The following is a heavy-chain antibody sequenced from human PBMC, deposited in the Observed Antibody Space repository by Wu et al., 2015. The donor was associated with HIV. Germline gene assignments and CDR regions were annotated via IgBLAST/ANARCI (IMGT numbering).Heavy chain of an antibody. Sequence: QVQLVQSGTEVKKPGASVKVSCKAHGYTFTNFGVGWVRQAPGQGPEWVGWIHSYNGNKSRAQKFQGRVTVTIDKFTTTAYLELNNLRFXTGHGQNILLVRGPVGDYGSVWSINYFDYWGQGTLVTVSS. D-gene: IGHD6-19*01. CDR2: IHSYNGNK. J-gene: IGHJ4*02. V-gene: IGHV1-18*01. CDR3: LLVRGPVGDYGSVWSINYFDY. CDR1: GYTFTNFG.